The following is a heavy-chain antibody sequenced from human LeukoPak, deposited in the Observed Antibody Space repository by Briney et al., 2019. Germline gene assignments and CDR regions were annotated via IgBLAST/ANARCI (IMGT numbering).Heavy chain of an antibody. CDR1: GGSFSGYY. CDR2: INHSGST. CDR3: ARERIFGVVSLGAYMDV. V-gene: IGHV4-34*01. Sequence: SETLSLTCAVYGGSFSGYYWSWIRQPPGKGLEWIGEINHSGSTNYNPSLKSRVTISVDTSKNQFSLKLSSVTAEDTAVYYCARERIFGVVSLGAYMDVWGKGTTVTVSS. J-gene: IGHJ6*03. D-gene: IGHD3-3*01.